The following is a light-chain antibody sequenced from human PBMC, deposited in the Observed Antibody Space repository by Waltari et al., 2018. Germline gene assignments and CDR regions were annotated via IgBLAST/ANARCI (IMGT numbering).Light chain of an antibody. J-gene: IGKJ4*01. CDR2: DAS. V-gene: IGKV3-20*01. Sequence: EIVLTQSPGTLSLSPGERATLSCRASQSVPRDYLAWYHQKPGQAPRLLIYDASNRATSIPDRFSGSGSGTDFTLTISRLEPEDFALYYCQQYANSPLTFGGGTKVEIK. CDR3: QQYANSPLT. CDR1: QSVPRDY.